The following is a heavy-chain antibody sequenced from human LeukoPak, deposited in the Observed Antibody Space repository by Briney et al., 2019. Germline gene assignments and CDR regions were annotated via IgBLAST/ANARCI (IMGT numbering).Heavy chain of an antibody. J-gene: IGHJ4*02. V-gene: IGHV1-2*02. CDR3: AIDRSWGPDY. CDR2: IHPGRGDT. Sequence: ASVKVSCKALGYTFTDHYFHSLRQAPGQGLEWMGWIHPGRGDTNYAQKFQGRVSLTRDTSISTAYMEWSRLTSDDTAVYYCAIDRSWGPDYWGQGALVSVCS. CDR1: GYTFTDHY. D-gene: IGHD2-15*01.